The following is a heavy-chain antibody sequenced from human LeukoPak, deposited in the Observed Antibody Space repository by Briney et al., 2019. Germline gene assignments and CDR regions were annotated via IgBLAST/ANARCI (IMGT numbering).Heavy chain of an antibody. CDR1: GYTFTGYA. J-gene: IGHJ5*02. CDR2: IIPIFGTA. V-gene: IGHV1-69*13. Sequence: SVKVSCKASGYTFTGYAMHWVRQAPGQGLEWMGGIIPIFGTANYAQKFQGRVTITADESTSTAYMELSSLRSEDTAVYYCARYTAAATYNWFDPWGQGTLVTVSS. CDR3: ARYTAAATYNWFDP. D-gene: IGHD6-13*01.